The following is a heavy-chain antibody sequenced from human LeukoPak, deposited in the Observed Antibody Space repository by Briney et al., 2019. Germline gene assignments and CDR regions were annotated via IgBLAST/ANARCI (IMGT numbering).Heavy chain of an antibody. CDR2: LNPDTGST. CDR1: GYTFTGYY. J-gene: IGHJ4*02. D-gene: IGHD5-24*01. V-gene: IGHV1-2*02. Sequence: ASVQVSCKASGYTFTGYYIHWVRQAPGQGLEWMGGLNPDTGSTNYAQTFQGRVTMTRDTSITTAYLELSRLRSDDTAVYYCARIGYNHHLDYWGQGTLVTVSS. CDR3: ARIGYNHHLDY.